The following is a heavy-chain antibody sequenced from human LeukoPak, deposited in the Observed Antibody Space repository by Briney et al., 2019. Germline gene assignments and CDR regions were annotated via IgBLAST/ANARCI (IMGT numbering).Heavy chain of an antibody. D-gene: IGHD2-21*02. CDR3: ASQGTRLTAIDY. V-gene: IGHV1-69*01. CDR1: GGTFSSYA. J-gene: IGHJ4*02. Sequence: EASVKVSCKASGGTFSSYAISWVRQAPGPGLEWMGGIIPIFGTANYAQKFQGRVTITADESTSTAYMELSSLRSEDTAVYHCASQGTRLTAIDYWGQGTLVTVSS. CDR2: IIPIFGTA.